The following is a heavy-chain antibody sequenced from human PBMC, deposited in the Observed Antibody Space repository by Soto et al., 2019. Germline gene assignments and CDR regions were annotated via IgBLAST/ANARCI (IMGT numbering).Heavy chain of an antibody. D-gene: IGHD3-3*01. J-gene: IGHJ6*02. CDR1: GYSFTAYG. CDR2: ISCYNGKT. Sequence: QVQVVQSGDEVKETGASVRVSCKTSGYSFTAYGISWVRQAPGQGLEWMGWISCYNGKTKYAQKVQGRVTMTKDTSTSTAYMEVRSLRSDDTAIDYCARDAPPPELRFLEWHNYDYNGMDVWGQGTTVTVS. CDR3: ARDAPPPELRFLEWHNYDYNGMDV. V-gene: IGHV1-18*01.